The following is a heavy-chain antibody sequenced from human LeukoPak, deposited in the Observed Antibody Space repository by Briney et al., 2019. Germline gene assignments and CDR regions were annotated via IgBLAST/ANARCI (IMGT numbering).Heavy chain of an antibody. Sequence: GGSLRLSCAASGFTFNTYNMNWARQAPGKGLEWVSYITSSGSTIYYADSVKGRFTISRDNAKNSLYLQMNSLRAEDTAVYYCARDGELLYFDYWGQGTLVTVSS. J-gene: IGHJ4*02. CDR1: GFTFNTYN. D-gene: IGHD1-26*01. V-gene: IGHV3-48*01. CDR3: ARDGELLYFDY. CDR2: ITSSGSTI.